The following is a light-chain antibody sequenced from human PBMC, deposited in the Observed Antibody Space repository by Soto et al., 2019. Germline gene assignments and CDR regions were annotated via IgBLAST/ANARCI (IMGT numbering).Light chain of an antibody. CDR3: QTWGTGIVV. V-gene: IGLV4-69*01. J-gene: IGLJ2*01. CDR1: SGHSSYA. CDR2: FNSDGSH. Sequence: QLVLTQSPSASASLGVSVKLTCTLSSGHSSYAIAWHQQQPEKGPRYLMKFNSDGSHSKGDGIPDRFSGSSSGAERYLTISSLQSEDEADYYCQTWGTGIVVFGGGTKLTVL.